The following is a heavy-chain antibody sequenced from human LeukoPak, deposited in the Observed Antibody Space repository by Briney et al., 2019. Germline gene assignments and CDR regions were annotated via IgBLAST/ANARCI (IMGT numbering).Heavy chain of an antibody. CDR3: ARHLNYYLDY. CDR2: ISSDGSIT. J-gene: IGHJ4*02. D-gene: IGHD3-10*01. V-gene: IGHV3-74*01. Sequence: GGSLRLSCAASGFTFSTYWMHWVRQAPGKGLVWVSRISSDGSITGYADSVKGRFTISRDSAKNTLYLQMNSQRAEDTAVYYCARHLNYYLDYWGQGTLVTVSP. CDR1: GFTFSTYW.